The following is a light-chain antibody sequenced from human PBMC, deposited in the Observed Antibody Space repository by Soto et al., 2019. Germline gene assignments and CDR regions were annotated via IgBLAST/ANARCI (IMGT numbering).Light chain of an antibody. CDR3: QHFKSFPIT. CDR1: QGISTL. CDR2: ESS. V-gene: IGKV1-13*02. Sequence: AIQLTQSPSSLSASVGDRVTITCRASQGISTLLAWYQQKPGKAPKVLIHESSLLQSGVPSRFSGSGSGTDFTLTISSLQPEDFATYYCQHFKSFPITFGQGTRREIK. J-gene: IGKJ5*01.